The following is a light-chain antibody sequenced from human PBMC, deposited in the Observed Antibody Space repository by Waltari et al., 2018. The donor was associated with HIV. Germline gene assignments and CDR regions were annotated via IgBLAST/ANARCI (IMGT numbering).Light chain of an antibody. CDR2: EDN. CDR3: QSYDSRNHVV. V-gene: IGLV6-57*01. CDR1: SGSVASNY. J-gene: IGLJ2*01. Sequence: NFMLTQPHSVSESPGKTVTISCTRSSGSVASNYVQWYQQRPGSSPTTVIYEDNRRPSGVPDRFSGSIDSSSNSASLTISGLKTEDEADYYCQSYDSRNHVVFGGGTKLTVL.